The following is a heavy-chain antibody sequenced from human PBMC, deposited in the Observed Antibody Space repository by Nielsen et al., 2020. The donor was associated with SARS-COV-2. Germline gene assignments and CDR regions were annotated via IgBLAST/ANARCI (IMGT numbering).Heavy chain of an antibody. CDR3: ARDAAAGYFDY. CDR1: GYTFINHD. D-gene: IGHD6-13*01. CDR2: MSPNSGNT. Sequence: ASVKVSCKASGYTFINHDINWVRQSTGQGLEWMGWMSPNSGNTGYAQKFQGRVTMTRDTSTSTVYMELSSLRSEDTAVYYCARDAAAGYFDYWGQGTLVTVSS. J-gene: IGHJ4*02. V-gene: IGHV1-8*01.